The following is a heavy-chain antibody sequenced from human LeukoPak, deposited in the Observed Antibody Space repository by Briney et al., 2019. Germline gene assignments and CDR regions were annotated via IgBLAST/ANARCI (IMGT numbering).Heavy chain of an antibody. CDR2: ISSSSSTI. CDR3: ARGVVVVVAATYNWFDP. Sequence: PGGSLRLSCAASGFTFSSYSMNWVRQAPGKGLEWVSYISSSSSTIYYADSVRGRLTIPRDNARNSLYLQMNSLRAEDTAVYYCARGVVVVVAATYNWFDPWGQGTLVTVSS. D-gene: IGHD2-15*01. J-gene: IGHJ5*02. V-gene: IGHV3-48*01. CDR1: GFTFSSYS.